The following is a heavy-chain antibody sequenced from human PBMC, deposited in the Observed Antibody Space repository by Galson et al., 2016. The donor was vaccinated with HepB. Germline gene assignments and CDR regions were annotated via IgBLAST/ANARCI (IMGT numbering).Heavy chain of an antibody. CDR2: IYYSGRT. CDR1: GGSISSSDYY. CDR3: ARHGYLLWSGLDC. V-gene: IGHV4-39*01. J-gene: IGHJ4*02. Sequence: ETLSLTCTVSGGSISSSDYYWGWIRQPPGKGLEWIGSIYYSGRTYYNPSLQSQVTISVDTSKNQFSLKLSSVIVADTAIYYCARHGYLLWSGLDCWGRGTLVTVSS. D-gene: IGHD3-3*01.